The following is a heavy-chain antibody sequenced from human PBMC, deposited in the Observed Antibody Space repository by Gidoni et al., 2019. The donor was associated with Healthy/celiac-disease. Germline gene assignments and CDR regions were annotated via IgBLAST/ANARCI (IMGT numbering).Heavy chain of an antibody. J-gene: IGHJ6*03. D-gene: IGHD5-18*01. Sequence: EVQLVQSGAEVKKPGESLKISCTGSGSSFTSYWIGWVRQMPGKGLEWMGIIYPGDSDTRYSPSFQGQVTISADKSISTAYLQWSSLKASDTAMYYCARLLTAMAHYYYMDVWGKGTTVTVSS. CDR2: IYPGDSDT. V-gene: IGHV5-51*03. CDR3: ARLLTAMAHYYYMDV. CDR1: GSSFTSYW.